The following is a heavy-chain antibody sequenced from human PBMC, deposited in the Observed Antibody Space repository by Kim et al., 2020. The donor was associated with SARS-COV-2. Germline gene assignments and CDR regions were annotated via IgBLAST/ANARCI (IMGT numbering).Heavy chain of an antibody. D-gene: IGHD6-13*01. V-gene: IGHV3-64D*09. J-gene: IGHJ5*02. CDR1: GFTFSSYA. CDR3: VKDNAPEPRYSSSWPFDP. CDR2: ISSNGGST. Sequence: GGSLRLSCSASGFTFSSYAMHWVRQAPGKGLEYVSAISSNGGSTYYADSVKGRFTISRDNSKNTLYLQMSSLRAEDTAVYYCVKDNAPEPRYSSSWPFDPWGQGTLVTVSS.